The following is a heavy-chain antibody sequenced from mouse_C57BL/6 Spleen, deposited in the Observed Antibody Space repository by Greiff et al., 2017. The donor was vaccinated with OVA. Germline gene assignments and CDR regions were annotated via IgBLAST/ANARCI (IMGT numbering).Heavy chain of an antibody. V-gene: IGHV1-82*01. J-gene: IGHJ1*03. CDR2: IYPGDGDT. D-gene: IGHD1-1*01. CDR3: ARTIYYYGRPWYFDV. Sequence: QVQLQQSGPELVKPGASVKISCKASGYAFSSSWMNWVKQRPGKGLEWIGRIYPGDGDTNYNGKSKGKATLTADKSSSTAYMQLSSLTSEDSAVYFCARTIYYYGRPWYFDVWGTGTTVTVSS. CDR1: GYAFSSSW.